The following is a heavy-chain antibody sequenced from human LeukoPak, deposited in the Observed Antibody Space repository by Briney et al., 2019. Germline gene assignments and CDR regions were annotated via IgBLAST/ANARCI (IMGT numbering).Heavy chain of an antibody. D-gene: IGHD3-10*01. CDR2: INHSGST. J-gene: IGHJ4*02. CDR3: ARDTNYYYGSGSVFDY. CDR1: GGSFSGYY. V-gene: IGHV4-34*01. Sequence: SETLSLTCAVYGGSFSGYYWSWIRQPPGKGLEWIGEINHSGSTNYNPSLKSRVTISVDTSKNQFSLKLSSVTAADTAVYYCARDTNYYYGSGSVFDYWGQGTLVTVSP.